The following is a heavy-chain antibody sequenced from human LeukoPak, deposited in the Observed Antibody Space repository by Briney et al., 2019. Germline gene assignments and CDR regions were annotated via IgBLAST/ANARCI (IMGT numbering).Heavy chain of an antibody. D-gene: IGHD6-19*01. CDR1: GGSISSYY. CDR3: AREGMAGTGAYYYYYMDV. J-gene: IGHJ6*03. V-gene: IGHV4-59*12. Sequence: SETLSLTCTVSGGSISSYYWSWIRQPPGKGLEWIGYIYYSGSTNYNPSLKSRVTMSVDTSKNQFSLKLSSVTAADTAVYYCAREGMAGTGAYYYYYMDVWGKGTTVTVSS. CDR2: IYYSGST.